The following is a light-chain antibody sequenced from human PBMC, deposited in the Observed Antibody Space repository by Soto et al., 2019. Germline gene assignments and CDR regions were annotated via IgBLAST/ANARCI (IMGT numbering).Light chain of an antibody. Sequence: EVVRTQSPTTLSVSPGARATLSCRASETVATNLAWYQQKPGQAPRLLISGASTRAAGTSDRFRGSGSGTEFTLTISSLRSEDSAIYSCQQHLEWTQMTFGQGTKVDIK. J-gene: IGKJ1*01. CDR3: QQHLEWTQMT. CDR1: ETVATN. CDR2: GAS. V-gene: IGKV3-15*01.